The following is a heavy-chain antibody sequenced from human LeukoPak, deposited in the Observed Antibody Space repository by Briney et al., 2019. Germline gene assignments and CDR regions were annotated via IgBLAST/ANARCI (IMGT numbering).Heavy chain of an antibody. CDR2: INHSGST. CDR3: ARGYAVTMIVVVPTPGYFDY. D-gene: IGHD3-22*01. Sequence: SETLSLTCAVYGGSFSGYYWSWIRQPPGKGLEWIGEINHSGSTNYNPSLKSRVTISVDTSKKQFSVKLSSVTAADTAVYYCARGYAVTMIVVVPTPGYFDYSGQGTLVTVSS. J-gene: IGHJ4*02. V-gene: IGHV4-34*01. CDR1: GGSFSGYY.